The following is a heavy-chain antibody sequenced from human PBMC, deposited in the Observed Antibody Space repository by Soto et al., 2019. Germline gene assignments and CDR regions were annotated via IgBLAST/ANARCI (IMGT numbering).Heavy chain of an antibody. CDR2: IYYTGRT. CDR1: GVSVSSSSYY. Sequence: SETLSLTCSVSGVSVSSSSYYWGCLRQPPGKGLEWIGTIYYTGRTSYSPSLKSRVTISVDTSKTQFSLNLNSVTAADTAVYYCAGRRAGDYYFDYWGQGTLVTVSS. V-gene: IGHV4-39*01. CDR3: AGRRAGDYYFDY. D-gene: IGHD1-26*01. J-gene: IGHJ4*02.